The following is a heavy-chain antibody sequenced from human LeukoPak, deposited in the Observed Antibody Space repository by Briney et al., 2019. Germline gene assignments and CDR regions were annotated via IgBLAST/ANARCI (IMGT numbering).Heavy chain of an antibody. V-gene: IGHV4-39*07. CDR2: INHSGST. Sequence: PSETLSLTCTVSGGSISSSSYYWGWIRQPPGKGLEWIGEINHSGSTNYNPSLKSRVTISVDTSKNQFSLKLSSVTAADTAVYYCARTPYYYDSSGYYHPIDYWGQGTLVTVSP. D-gene: IGHD3-22*01. CDR1: GGSISSSSYY. J-gene: IGHJ4*02. CDR3: ARTPYYYDSSGYYHPIDY.